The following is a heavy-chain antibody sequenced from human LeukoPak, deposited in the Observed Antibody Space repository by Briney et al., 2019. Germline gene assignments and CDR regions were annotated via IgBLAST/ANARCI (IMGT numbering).Heavy chain of an antibody. CDR2: ISSTGGTA. D-gene: IGHD2-15*01. CDR1: GFTFSSFG. J-gene: IGHJ6*03. Sequence: GGSLRLSCAASGFTFSSFGMSWVRQAPGKGLEWVSAISSTGGTAYYADSVKGRFTISRDNSKNTLYLQMNSLRAEDTAIYCCAKNGDRGAYCSGGSCYPYYYYNMDVWGKGTTVTISS. V-gene: IGHV3-23*01. CDR3: AKNGDRGAYCSGGSCYPYYYYNMDV.